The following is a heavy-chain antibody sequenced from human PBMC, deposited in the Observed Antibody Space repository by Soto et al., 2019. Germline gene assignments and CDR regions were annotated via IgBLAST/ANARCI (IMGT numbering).Heavy chain of an antibody. V-gene: IGHV1-69*13. J-gene: IGHJ6*02. CDR2: IIPIFGTT. D-gene: IGHD4-4*01. Sequence: SVKVSCKASGGSFTYTLSWVRQAPGQGLEWMGGIIPIFGTTNYAQKFQGRVTITADESTKTAYMELSTLRSEDTAVYYCARLHSHGTYGMDVWGQGTTVTVSS. CDR1: GGSFTYT. CDR3: ARLHSHGTYGMDV.